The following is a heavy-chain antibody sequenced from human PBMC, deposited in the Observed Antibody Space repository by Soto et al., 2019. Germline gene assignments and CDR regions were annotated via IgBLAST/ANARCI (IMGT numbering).Heavy chain of an antibody. CDR2: IYPGDSDT. V-gene: IGHV5-51*01. CDR3: AREGSGGGYYSRDYFDY. CDR1: GYNFTTYW. J-gene: IGHJ4*02. Sequence: PGESLKISCKGSGYNFTTYWIGWVRQMPGKGLEWMGIIYPGDSDTRYSPSFQGQVTISADKSVSTAYLQWTSLKASDTALYYCAREGSGGGYYSRDYFDYWGQGTRVTVSS. D-gene: IGHD3-22*01.